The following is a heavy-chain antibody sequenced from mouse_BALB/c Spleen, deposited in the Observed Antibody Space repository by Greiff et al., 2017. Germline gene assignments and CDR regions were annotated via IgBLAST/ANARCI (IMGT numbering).Heavy chain of an antibody. J-gene: IGHJ4*01. CDR1: GYSFTGYY. V-gene: IGHV1S34*01. CDR2: ISCYNGAT. Sequence: LVKPGASVKISCKASGYSFTGYYMHWVKQSPGKSLEWIGYISCYNGATSYNQKFKGKATFTVDTSSSTAYMQFNSLTSEDSAVYYCARSVDGYYLYAMDYWGQGTSVTVSS. CDR3: ARSVDGYYLYAMDY. D-gene: IGHD2-3*01.